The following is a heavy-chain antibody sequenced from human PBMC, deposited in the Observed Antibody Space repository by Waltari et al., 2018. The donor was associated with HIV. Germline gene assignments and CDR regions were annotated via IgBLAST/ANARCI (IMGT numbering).Heavy chain of an antibody. CDR2: ISGRVGRT. V-gene: IGHV3-23*01. D-gene: IGHD6-6*01. CDR1: GFTFSSYA. CDR3: AKALDPEYRSSS. Sequence: EVQLLESGGGLVQPGGSLRLSCAASGFTFSSYAMSWVRPAPGKGREWVSAISGRVGRTYYADSVKGRFTISRDKSKNTLYLQMNRLRAEDTAVYYCAKALDPEYRSSSWGQGTLVTVSS. J-gene: IGHJ5*02.